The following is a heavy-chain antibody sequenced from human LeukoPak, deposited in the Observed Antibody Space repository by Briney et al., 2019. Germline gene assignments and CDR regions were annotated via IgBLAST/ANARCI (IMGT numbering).Heavy chain of an antibody. D-gene: IGHD6-19*01. CDR1: GFTFSSYS. CDR3: ARLTNSSGWYYLLDY. Sequence: GGSLRLSCAASGFTFSSYSMNWVRQAPGKGLEWVSSISSSSSYIYYADSVKGRFTISRDNAKNSLYLQMNSLRAEDTAVYYCARLTNSSGWYYLLDYWGQGTLVTVSS. J-gene: IGHJ4*02. CDR2: ISSSSSYI. V-gene: IGHV3-21*01.